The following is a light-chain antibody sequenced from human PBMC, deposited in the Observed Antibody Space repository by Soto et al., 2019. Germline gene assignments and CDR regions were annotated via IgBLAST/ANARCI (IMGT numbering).Light chain of an antibody. V-gene: IGKV4-1*01. Sequence: DIVMTQSPDSLAVSLGERATINCKSSQSVLYSSNNKNYLAWYQQKPGQPPKLLIYWASTRESGVPDRFSGSGSGTDFPPTISRLQAEDFAVYYCQQYYSTPPTFGQGTKLEIK. CDR3: QQYYSTPPT. CDR1: QSVLYSSNNKNY. J-gene: IGKJ2*01. CDR2: WAS.